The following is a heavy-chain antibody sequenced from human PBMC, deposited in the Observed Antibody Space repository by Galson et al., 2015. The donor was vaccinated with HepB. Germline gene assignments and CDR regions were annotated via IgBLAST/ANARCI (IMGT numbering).Heavy chain of an antibody. J-gene: IGHJ4*02. CDR2: IYYSGST. CDR1: GGSISSSSYY. V-gene: IGHV4-61*05. CDR3: ARQQDARDGYNYDYFDY. D-gene: IGHD5-24*01. Sequence: ETLSLTCTVSGGSISSSSYYWGWIRQPPGKGLEWIGYIYYSGSTNYNPSLKSRVTISVDTSKNQFSLKLSSVTAADTAVYYCARQQDARDGYNYDYFDYWGQGTLVTVSS.